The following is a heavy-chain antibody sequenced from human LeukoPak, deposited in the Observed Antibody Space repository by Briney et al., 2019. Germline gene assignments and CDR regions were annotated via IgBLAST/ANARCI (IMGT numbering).Heavy chain of an antibody. CDR2: ISAYNGNT. D-gene: IGHD3-22*01. V-gene: IGHV1-18*01. Sequence: ASVKVSCKPSGYTFTSYGISWVRQAPGQGLEWMGWISAYNGNTNYAQKLQGRVTMTTDTSTSTAYMELRSLRSDDTAVYYCARVSYYDSSGYYYGDLDYWGQGTLVTVSS. J-gene: IGHJ4*02. CDR3: ARVSYYDSSGYYYGDLDY. CDR1: GYTFTSYG.